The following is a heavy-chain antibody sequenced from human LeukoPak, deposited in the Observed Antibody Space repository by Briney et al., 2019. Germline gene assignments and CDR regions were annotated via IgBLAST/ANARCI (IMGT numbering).Heavy chain of an antibody. CDR2: ITQDGSEE. CDR1: GFSFSSYW. D-gene: IGHD3-16*02. V-gene: IGHV3-7*01. CDR3: ARGLNAYDYVWGSYRSISAGVEY. J-gene: IGHJ4*02. Sequence: GGSLRLSCAASGFSFSSYWMSWVRQAPGKGLEWVANITQDGSEESYVDSVKGRFTISRDNAKNSLYLQMNSLRAEDTAVYYCARGLNAYDYVWGSYRSISAGVEYWGQGTLVTVSS.